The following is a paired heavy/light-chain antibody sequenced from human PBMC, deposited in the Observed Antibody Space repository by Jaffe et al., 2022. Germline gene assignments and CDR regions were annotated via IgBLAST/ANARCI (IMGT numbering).Light chain of an antibody. Sequence: DIVLTQSPGTLSLSPGERATLSCRASQSVNSWNLAWYQQKLGQAPRLLIYGASSRASGIPDRFSGSGSGTDFTLTISRLEPEDFAVYYCQQYGTFPGTFGQGTKVEIK. CDR2: GAS. CDR1: QSVNSWN. CDR3: QQYGTFPGT. J-gene: IGKJ1*01. V-gene: IGKV3-20*01.
Heavy chain of an antibody. CDR3: ARGGSSGYYLNAFDM. V-gene: IGHV3-48*03. CDR1: GFTFSYNE. Sequence: EVQMVESGGGLVQPGGSLRLSCAVSGFTFSYNEMNWVRQAPGKGLEWVSYISISGTTIYYADSVKGRFTISRDNAKNSLYLQMNSLRVEDTAVYYCARGGSSGYYLNAFDMWGQGTMVTVSS. CDR2: ISISGTTI. D-gene: IGHD3-22*01. J-gene: IGHJ3*02.